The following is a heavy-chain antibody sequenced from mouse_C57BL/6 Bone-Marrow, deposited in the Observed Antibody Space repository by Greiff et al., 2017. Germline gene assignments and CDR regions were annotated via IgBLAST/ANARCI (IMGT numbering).Heavy chain of an antibody. D-gene: IGHD1-1*01. Sequence: QVQLQQPGAELVKPGASVKLSCKASGYTFTSYDINWVKQRPGQGLEWIGWIYSRDGSTKYNEKFKGKATLTVDTSSSTAYMELHSLTSEDSAVYFCARLEFDGSSGDWYFDVWGTGTTVTVSS. V-gene: IGHV1-85*01. CDR2: IYSRDGST. CDR1: GYTFTSYD. J-gene: IGHJ1*03. CDR3: ARLEFDGSSGDWYFDV.